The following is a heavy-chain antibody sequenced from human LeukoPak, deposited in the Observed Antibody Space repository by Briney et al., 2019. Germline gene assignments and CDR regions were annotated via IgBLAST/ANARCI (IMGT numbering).Heavy chain of an antibody. CDR1: GGSISSYY. V-gene: IGHV4-59*01. CDR2: IYYSGTT. D-gene: IGHD1-26*01. CDR3: ARDGEWELPTSYFDY. J-gene: IGHJ4*02. Sequence: SETLSLTCTVSGGSISSYYWSWVRQPPGKGLEWIGYIYYSGTTNYNPSLKSRVTISVDTSKNQFSLKLSSVTAADTAVYYCARDGEWELPTSYFDYWGQGTLVTVSS.